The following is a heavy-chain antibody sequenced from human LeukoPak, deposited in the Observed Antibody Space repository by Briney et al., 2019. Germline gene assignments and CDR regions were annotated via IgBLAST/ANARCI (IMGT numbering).Heavy chain of an antibody. CDR1: GGSISSGDYY. CDR3: ARDHDGYDSSGFFDS. D-gene: IGHD3-22*01. CDR2: IYYSGST. Sequence: SETLSLTCTVSGGSISSGDYYWSWIRQSPGKGLEWIGYIYYSGSTYYNPSLKSRVTISVDTSKNQLSLKLSSVTAADTAAYYCARDHDGYDSSGFFDSWGQGTLATVSS. J-gene: IGHJ4*02. V-gene: IGHV4-30-4*01.